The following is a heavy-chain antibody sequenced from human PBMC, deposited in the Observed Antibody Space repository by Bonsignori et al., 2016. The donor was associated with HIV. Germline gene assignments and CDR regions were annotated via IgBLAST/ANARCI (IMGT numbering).Heavy chain of an antibody. D-gene: IGHD3-3*01. V-gene: IGHV4-59*08. CDR3: ARSARLRILEWLLDY. CDR2: IYYSGST. J-gene: IGHJ4*02. Sequence: WIRQPPGKGLEWIGYIYYSGSTNYNPSLKSRVTISVDTSKNQFSLKLSSVTAADTAVYYCARSARLRILEWLLDYWGQGTLVTVSS.